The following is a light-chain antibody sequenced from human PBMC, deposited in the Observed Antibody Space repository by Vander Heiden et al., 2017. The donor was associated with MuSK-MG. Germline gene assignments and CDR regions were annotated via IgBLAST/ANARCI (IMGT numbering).Light chain of an antibody. J-gene: IGKJ2*01. Sequence: ETTLTQSPAFMSATPGDKVNISCKASQDIDDDGTWYQQKPAGVAVFILLYATSLFRTIPPRLISSGYCTNFSLSTINILPADAVSSFCLQHDNFPLYTFGQGTKLEIK. CDR3: LQHDNFPLYT. V-gene: IGKV5-2*01. CDR2: YAT. CDR1: QDIDDD.